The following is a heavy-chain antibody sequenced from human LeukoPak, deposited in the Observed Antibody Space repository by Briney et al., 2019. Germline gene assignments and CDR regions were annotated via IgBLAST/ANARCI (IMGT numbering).Heavy chain of an antibody. V-gene: IGHV3-21*01. J-gene: IGHJ4*02. CDR1: GFTFSSYS. Sequence: AGGSLRLSCAASGFTFSSYSMNWVRQAPGKGLEWVSSISSSSSYIYYADSVKGRFTISRDNAKNSLYLQMNSLRAEDTAVYYSARAYYYDSSGYYFSPSTWGQGTLVTVSS. CDR3: ARAYYYDSSGYYFSPST. D-gene: IGHD3-22*01. CDR2: ISSSSSYI.